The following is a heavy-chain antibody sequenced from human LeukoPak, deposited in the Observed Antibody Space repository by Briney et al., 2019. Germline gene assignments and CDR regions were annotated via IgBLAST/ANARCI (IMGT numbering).Heavy chain of an antibody. Sequence: GGSLRLSCAASGFTFSSYAMSWVRQAPGKGLEWVSAISGSGGSTYYADSVKGRFTISRDNSKNTLYLQMNSLRAEDTAVYYCASDIVVVPAARADYWGQGTLVTVSS. J-gene: IGHJ4*02. V-gene: IGHV3-23*01. CDR3: ASDIVVVPAARADY. D-gene: IGHD2-2*01. CDR1: GFTFSSYA. CDR2: ISGSGGST.